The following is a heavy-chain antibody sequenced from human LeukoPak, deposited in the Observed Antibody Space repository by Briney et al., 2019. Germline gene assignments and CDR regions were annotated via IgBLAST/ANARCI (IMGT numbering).Heavy chain of an antibody. V-gene: IGHV3-48*04. Sequence: GGSLRLSCAASGFTFSSYSMNWVRQAPGKGLEWVSYISSSSSTIYYADSVKGRFTISRDNAKNSLYLQMNSLRAEDTAVYYCARVMGYDFWSGYYRRNWFDPWGQGTLVTVSS. D-gene: IGHD3-3*01. CDR1: GFTFSSYS. CDR3: ARVMGYDFWSGYYRRNWFDP. J-gene: IGHJ5*02. CDR2: ISSSSSTI.